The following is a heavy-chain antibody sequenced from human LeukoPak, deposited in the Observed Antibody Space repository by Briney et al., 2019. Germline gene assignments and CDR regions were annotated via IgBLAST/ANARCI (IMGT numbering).Heavy chain of an antibody. CDR1: GFTFSSYG. CDR2: IWYDGSNK. Sequence: GGSLRLSCAASGFTFSSYGMHWVRQAPGKGLELVAVIWYDGSNKYYADSVKGRFTISRDNSKNTLYLQMNSLRAEDTAVYYCAKENYYDSSGPDYWGQGTLVTVSS. CDR3: AKENYYDSSGPDY. J-gene: IGHJ4*02. V-gene: IGHV3-33*06. D-gene: IGHD3-22*01.